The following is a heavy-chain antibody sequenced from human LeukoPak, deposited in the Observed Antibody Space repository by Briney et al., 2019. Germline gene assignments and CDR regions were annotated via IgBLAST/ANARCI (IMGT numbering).Heavy chain of an antibody. Sequence: SETLSLTCTVSGGSISSYYWSWIRQPPGKGLEWIGYIYYSGSTNYNPSLKSRVTISVDTSKNQFSLKLSSVTAADTAVYYCARHGGRGYSYGLYNWSDPWGQGTLVTVSS. V-gene: IGHV4-59*08. D-gene: IGHD5-18*01. J-gene: IGHJ5*02. CDR2: IYYSGST. CDR1: GGSISSYY. CDR3: ARHGGRGYSYGLYNWSDP.